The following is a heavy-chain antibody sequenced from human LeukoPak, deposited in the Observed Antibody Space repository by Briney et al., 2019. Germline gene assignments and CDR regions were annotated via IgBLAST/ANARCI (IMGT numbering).Heavy chain of an antibody. V-gene: IGHV1-46*01. D-gene: IGHD6-19*01. CDR2: INPSGGST. CDR3: ARVFSGWYFDSDYYMDV. J-gene: IGHJ6*03. Sequence: GASVKVSCKSSGGTFTNYAISWVRQAPGQGLEWMGIINPSGGSTSYAQKFQGRVTMSVDKSKNQFSLKLSSVTAADTAVYYCARVFSGWYFDSDYYMDVWGKGTTVTVSS. CDR1: GGTFTNYA.